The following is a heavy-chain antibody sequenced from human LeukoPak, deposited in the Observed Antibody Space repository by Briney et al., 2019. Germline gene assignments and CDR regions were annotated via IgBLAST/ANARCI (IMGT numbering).Heavy chain of an antibody. Sequence: SETLSLTCTVSGSSISSYYWSWIRQPPGKGLEWIGYIYDSGSTNYNPSLKSRVTISVDTSKNQFSLKLSSVTAADTAVYYCARSLVGATTGYDYWGQGTLVTVSS. CDR3: ARSLVGATTGYDY. D-gene: IGHD1-26*01. CDR1: GSSISSYY. J-gene: IGHJ4*02. V-gene: IGHV4-59*01. CDR2: IYDSGST.